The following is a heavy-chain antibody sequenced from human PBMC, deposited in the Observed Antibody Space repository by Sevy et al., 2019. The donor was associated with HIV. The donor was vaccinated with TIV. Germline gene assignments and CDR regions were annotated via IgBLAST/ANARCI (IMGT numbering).Heavy chain of an antibody. Sequence: GGSLRLSCAASGFTVSSNYMSWVRRAAGKGLEWVSLIYSGGRSYYADSVKGRFTVSRDNSKNTLYLQMNSLRAEDTAVYYCARQTMPRGIPQYYFDYWGQGTLVTVSS. D-gene: IGHD3-10*01. CDR2: IYSGGRS. V-gene: IGHV3-66*04. J-gene: IGHJ4*02. CDR1: GFTVSSNY. CDR3: ARQTMPRGIPQYYFDY.